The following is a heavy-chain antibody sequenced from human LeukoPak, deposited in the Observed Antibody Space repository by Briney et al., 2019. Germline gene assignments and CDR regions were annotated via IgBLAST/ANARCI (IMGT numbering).Heavy chain of an antibody. V-gene: IGHV3-74*01. CDR1: GFTFSSYW. Sequence: TGGSLRLSCAASGFTFSSYWMPWVRQAPGKGLVWVSRINSDGSGTAYADSVKGRFTISRDNAKNTLYLQMNSLRAEDTAVYYCARAGFWSGYLSYFDYWGQGTLVTVSS. CDR3: ARAGFWSGYLSYFDY. CDR2: INSDGSGT. J-gene: IGHJ4*02. D-gene: IGHD3-3*01.